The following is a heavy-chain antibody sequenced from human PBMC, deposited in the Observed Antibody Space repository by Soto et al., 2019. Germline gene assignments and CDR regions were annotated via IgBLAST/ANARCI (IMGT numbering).Heavy chain of an antibody. CDR3: ARQGGGSYFLLAGGMDV. V-gene: IGHV5-51*01. CDR2: IYPGDSDT. D-gene: IGHD1-26*01. CDR1: GYSFTSDW. Sequence: GESLKISWKGSGYSFTSDWIGWVRQMPGKGLEWMGIIYPGDSDTRYSPSFQGQVTISADKSISTAYLQWSSLKASDTAMYYCARQGGGSYFLLAGGMDVWGQGTTVTVSS. J-gene: IGHJ6*02.